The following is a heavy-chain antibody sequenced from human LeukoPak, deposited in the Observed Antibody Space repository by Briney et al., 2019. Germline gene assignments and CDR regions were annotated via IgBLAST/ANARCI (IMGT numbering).Heavy chain of an antibody. D-gene: IGHD3-10*01. J-gene: IGHJ1*01. V-gene: IGHV1-69*05. CDR2: IIPIFGTA. Sequence: SVKVSCKASGGTFSSYAISWVRQAPGQGLEWMGGIIPIFGTANYAQKFQGRVTITTDESTSTAYMELSSLRSEDTAVYYCAGSRDYYGSGSYLEYFQHWGQGTLVTVSS. CDR1: GGTFSSYA. CDR3: AGSRDYYGSGSYLEYFQH.